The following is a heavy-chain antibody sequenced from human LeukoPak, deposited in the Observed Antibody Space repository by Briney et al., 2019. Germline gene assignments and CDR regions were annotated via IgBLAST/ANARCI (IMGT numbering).Heavy chain of an antibody. Sequence: GASVKVSCKASGYSFSSYGLTWVRQAPGQGLEWLGWISAYNGHANYAQKLQGRVTMTTDTSTSTAYMELRSLGSDDTAVYYCARDNRVFLNFGEGADHWGQGTLVTVSS. CDR1: GYSFSSYG. J-gene: IGHJ5*02. V-gene: IGHV1-18*01. CDR3: ARDNRVFLNFGEGADH. D-gene: IGHD3-10*01. CDR2: ISAYNGHA.